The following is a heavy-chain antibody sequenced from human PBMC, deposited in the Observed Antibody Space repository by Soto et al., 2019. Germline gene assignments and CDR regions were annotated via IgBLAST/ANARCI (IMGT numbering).Heavy chain of an antibody. CDR3: ARGVSNYDFWSGYSHYYYYMDV. CDR1: GGSFSGYY. V-gene: IGHV4-34*01. D-gene: IGHD3-3*01. CDR2: INHSGST. J-gene: IGHJ6*03. Sequence: SETLSLTCAVYGGSFSGYYWSWIRQPPGKGLEWIGEINHSGSTNYNPSLKGRVTISVDTSKSQFSLKLSSVTAADTAIYYCARGVSNYDFWSGYSHYYYYMDVWGKGTTVTVS.